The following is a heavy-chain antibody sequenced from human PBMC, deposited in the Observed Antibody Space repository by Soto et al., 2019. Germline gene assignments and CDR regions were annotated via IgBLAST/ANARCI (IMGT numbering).Heavy chain of an antibody. D-gene: IGHD6-13*01. Sequence: ASVKVSCKASGYTFTSYGISWVRQAPGQGLEWMGWISAYNGNTNYAQKLQGRVTMTTDTSTSTAYMELRSLRSDDTGVYYCARDGTDSSSWPLYYYYYMGVWGKGTTVTVSS. CDR2: ISAYNGNT. J-gene: IGHJ6*03. CDR1: GYTFTSYG. V-gene: IGHV1-18*01. CDR3: ARDGTDSSSWPLYYYYYMGV.